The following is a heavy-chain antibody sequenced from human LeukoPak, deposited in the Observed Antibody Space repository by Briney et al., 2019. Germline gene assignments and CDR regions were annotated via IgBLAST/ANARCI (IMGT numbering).Heavy chain of an antibody. V-gene: IGHV4-61*02. CDR2: IYGTGST. CDR1: GDSISSGSYY. CDR3: LSGHDNAFDP. D-gene: IGHD3-9*01. J-gene: IGHJ5*02. Sequence: SQTLSLTCTVSGDSISSGSYYWSWIRQPAGKGLEWIGRIYGTGSTNYNPSLRSRVTISVDTSKSQFSLKLSSLTATDTAVYYCLSGHDNAFDPWGQGTLVTVSP.